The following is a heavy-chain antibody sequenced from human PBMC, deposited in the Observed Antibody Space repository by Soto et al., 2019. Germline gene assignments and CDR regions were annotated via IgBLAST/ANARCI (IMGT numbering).Heavy chain of an antibody. J-gene: IGHJ5*01. Sequence: QVQLQESGPGLVKPSQTLSLICPVSGGSINSGGSFWNWIRQHPGRAPEWIGYLSHTGNTYYNPSLKSRVLMSVDRSKNLLSLRLSSVTAADTAVYYCARGLYEPNWFDSWGQGTLVTVSS. V-gene: IGHV4-31*03. D-gene: IGHD3-22*01. CDR2: LSHTGNT. CDR3: ARGLYEPNWFDS. CDR1: GGSINSGGSF.